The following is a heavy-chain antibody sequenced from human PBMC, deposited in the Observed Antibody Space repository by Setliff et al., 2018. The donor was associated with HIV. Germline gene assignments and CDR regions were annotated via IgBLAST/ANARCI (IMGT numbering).Heavy chain of an antibody. CDR1: GFSFSGYW. CDR2: IYRAGST. CDR3: ARGSVPIWSGFPHYFDY. J-gene: IGHJ4*02. V-gene: IGHV3-53*04. Sequence: GGSLRLSCAASGFSFSGYWMHWVRQAPGKGLEWVSVIYRAGSTYYADSVKGRFTISRHYSKNTLYLQMNSLRADDTAVYYCARGSVPIWSGFPHYFDYWGQGSLVTVSS. D-gene: IGHD3-3*01.